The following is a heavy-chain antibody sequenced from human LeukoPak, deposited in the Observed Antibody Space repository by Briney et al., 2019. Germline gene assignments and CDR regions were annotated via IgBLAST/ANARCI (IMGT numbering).Heavy chain of an antibody. V-gene: IGHV3-21*01. CDR1: GFTFSTYS. CDR2: ISSSTSYI. CDR3: ARVVVIAPYDAFDI. J-gene: IGHJ3*02. D-gene: IGHD2-21*01. Sequence: KPGGSLRLSCAASGFTFSTYSMNWVRQAPGKGLEWVSSISSSTSYIYYADSVKGRFTISRDNAKNSLYLQMNSLRAEDTAVYYCARVVVIAPYDAFDIWGQGRMVTVSS.